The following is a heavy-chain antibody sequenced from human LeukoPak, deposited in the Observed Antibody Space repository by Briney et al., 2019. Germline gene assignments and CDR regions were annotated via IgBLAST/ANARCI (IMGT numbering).Heavy chain of an antibody. Sequence: ASVKVSCKASGYTFTSYYMYWVRQAPGQGLEWMGIINPSGGSTSYAQKFQGRVTMTRDMSTSTVYMELSSLRSEDTAVYYCAREDVVPAATFDYWGQGTLVTVSS. CDR2: INPSGGST. CDR3: AREDVVPAATFDY. D-gene: IGHD2-2*01. V-gene: IGHV1-46*01. J-gene: IGHJ4*02. CDR1: GYTFTSYY.